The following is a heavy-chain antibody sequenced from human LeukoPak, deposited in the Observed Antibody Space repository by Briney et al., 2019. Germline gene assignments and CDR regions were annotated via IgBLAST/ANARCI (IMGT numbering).Heavy chain of an antibody. CDR3: ARDSLYDDNGYYHYFDY. D-gene: IGHD3-22*01. CDR2: ISYDGSNK. J-gene: IGHJ4*02. CDR1: GFTFSSYA. V-gene: IGHV3-30*04. Sequence: GGSLRLSCAASGFTFSSYAMHWVRQAPGKGLEWVAVISYDGSNKYYADSVKGRFTISRDNSKNTLYLQMNSLRAEDTAVYFCARDSLYDDNGYYHYFDYWGQGTLVTVYS.